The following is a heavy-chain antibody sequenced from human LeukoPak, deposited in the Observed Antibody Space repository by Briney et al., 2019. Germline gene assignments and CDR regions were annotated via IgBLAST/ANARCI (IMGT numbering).Heavy chain of an antibody. V-gene: IGHV3-9*01. CDR3: TKDIAAAGMGVFDY. Sequence: ALRLSCAASGFTFDDYAMHWVRQAPGKGLEWVSGISWNSGSIGYADSVKGRFTISRDNAKNSLYLQMNSLRAEDTALCYCTKDIAAAGMGVFDYWGQGTLVTVSS. CDR1: GFTFDDYA. D-gene: IGHD6-13*01. J-gene: IGHJ4*02. CDR2: ISWNSGSI.